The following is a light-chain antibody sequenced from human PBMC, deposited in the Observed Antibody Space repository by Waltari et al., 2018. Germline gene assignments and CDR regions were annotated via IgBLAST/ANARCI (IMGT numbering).Light chain of an antibody. CDR2: DES. Sequence: SYVLTQPPSVSVAPGQTARITCGGRHIGYSGEYWYQQKPGQAPLLVIYDESDRPSGIPDRFSGSKSGTTATLTISGVEAGDEAEYYCQVWDGTTDHPYVVFGGGTKLTVL. CDR1: HIGYSG. J-gene: IGLJ2*01. V-gene: IGLV3-21*02. CDR3: QVWDGTTDHPYVV.